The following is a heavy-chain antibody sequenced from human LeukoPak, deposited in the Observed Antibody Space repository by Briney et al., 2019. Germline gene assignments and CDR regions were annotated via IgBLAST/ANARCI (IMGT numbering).Heavy chain of an antibody. CDR3: ASYDYGGNDAFDI. V-gene: IGHV3-48*01. J-gene: IGHJ3*02. CDR1: GFTFSRYT. CDR2: ISSSGSTK. Sequence: GGSLRLSCAASGFTFSRYTMNWVRQAPGKGLEWVSYISSSGSTKYYADSVKGRFTISRDNAKNSLYLQMNSLRAEDTAVYYCASYDYGGNDAFDIWGQGTMVTVSS. D-gene: IGHD4-23*01.